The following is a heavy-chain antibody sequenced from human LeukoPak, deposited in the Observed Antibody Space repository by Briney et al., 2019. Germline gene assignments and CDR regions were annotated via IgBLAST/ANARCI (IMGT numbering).Heavy chain of an antibody. J-gene: IGHJ1*01. V-gene: IGHV3-7*01. D-gene: IGHD2-2*01. CDR2: IQQHGSET. CDR1: GSTFSNFW. CDR3: ATYSSSNGREFQY. Sequence: GGSLRLSCAASGSTFSNFWINWVRQAPGKGLEWVANIQQHGSETYYGDSVKGRFTISRDNAKNSLYLQMNSLRAEDTAVYYCATYSSSNGREFQYWGQGTLVTVSS.